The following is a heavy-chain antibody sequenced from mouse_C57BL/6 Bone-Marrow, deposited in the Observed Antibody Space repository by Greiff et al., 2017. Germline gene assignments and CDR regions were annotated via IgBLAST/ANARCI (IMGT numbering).Heavy chain of an antibody. CDR1: GFSLTSYG. CDR2: IWGDGST. CDR3: AKRTTVASYGYFDV. J-gene: IGHJ1*03. D-gene: IGHD1-1*01. Sequence: VQLVESGPGLVAPSQSLSITCTVSGFSLTSYGVSWVRQPPGTGLEWLGVIWGDGSTNYHSALLSRLSIRKDNSKSQVFLKLNRLQTDDTATYYCAKRTTVASYGYFDVWGTGTTVTVSS. V-gene: IGHV2-3*01.